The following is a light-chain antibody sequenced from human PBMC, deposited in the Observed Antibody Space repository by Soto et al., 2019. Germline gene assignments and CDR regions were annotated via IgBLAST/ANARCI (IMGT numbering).Light chain of an antibody. CDR2: GAS. Sequence: EMVLTQSPGTLSLSRGERATRCCRASQSVSSNFLAWYQEKLGQAPRLLIYGASKRATGIPDRFSGSGSGTDFTLTISRLEPEDFAVYYCRQYGTSLGFPVGGGTKVDIK. J-gene: IGKJ4*01. V-gene: IGKV3-20*01. CDR1: QSVSSNF. CDR3: RQYGTSLGFP.